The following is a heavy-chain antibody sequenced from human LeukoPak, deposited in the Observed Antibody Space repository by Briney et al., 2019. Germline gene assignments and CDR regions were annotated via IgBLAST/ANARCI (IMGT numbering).Heavy chain of an antibody. CDR1: GYTLTELS. D-gene: IGHD2-2*01. Sequence: ASVRVSCTVSGYTLTELSMHWVRQAPGKGLEWRGGFDTADGETIYAQQFQGRVTMTEDTTTDTAYMELSSVRSEDTAVYYCATPYRKPIVVVPAATVYFDYWGQGTLVTVSS. CDR3: ATPYRKPIVVVPAATVYFDY. V-gene: IGHV1-24*01. CDR2: FDTADGET. J-gene: IGHJ4*02.